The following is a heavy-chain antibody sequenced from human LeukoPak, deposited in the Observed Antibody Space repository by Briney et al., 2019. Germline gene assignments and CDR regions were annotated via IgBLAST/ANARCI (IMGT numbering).Heavy chain of an antibody. V-gene: IGHV1-2*02. CDR3: ARTTGTNFDY. Sequence: ASVKVSCKASGYTFTSYDINWVRQATGQGLEWMGWINPNSGGTSYAQKFQGRVTMTRDTSISTAYMELSRLRSDDTAVYYCARTTGTNFDYWGQGTPVTVSS. J-gene: IGHJ4*02. D-gene: IGHD1/OR15-1a*01. CDR1: GYTFTSYD. CDR2: INPNSGGT.